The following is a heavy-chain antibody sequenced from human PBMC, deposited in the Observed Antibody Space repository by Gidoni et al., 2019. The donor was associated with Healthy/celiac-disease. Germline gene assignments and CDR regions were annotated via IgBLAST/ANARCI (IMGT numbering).Heavy chain of an antibody. V-gene: IGHV2-5*02. CDR3: AHANQYISSWYSYYGMDV. CDR1: GFSLSTSGVG. D-gene: IGHD6-13*01. J-gene: IGHJ6*02. CDR2: IYWDDDK. Sequence: QITLKESGPTLVTPTQTLTLTCTFSGFSLSTSGVGVGWIRQPPGKALEWLALIYWDDDKRYSPSLKSRLTITKDTYKNQVVLTMTNMDPVDTATYYCAHANQYISSWYSYYGMDVWGQGTTVTVSS.